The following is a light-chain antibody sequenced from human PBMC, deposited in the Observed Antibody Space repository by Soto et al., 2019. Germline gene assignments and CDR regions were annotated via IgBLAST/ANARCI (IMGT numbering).Light chain of an antibody. CDR2: RTS. V-gene: IGKV3-20*01. J-gene: IGKJ1*01. Sequence: EILLTQSPGALCLSTGERAALSCRASQSVSSTYLAWYQQKPGQAPRLLINRTSNRATAIPDRFSGSGSGTAFTLTISRLEPEDFAVYWCQQYDSSPRTFGQGTKVDIK. CDR1: QSVSSTY. CDR3: QQYDSSPRT.